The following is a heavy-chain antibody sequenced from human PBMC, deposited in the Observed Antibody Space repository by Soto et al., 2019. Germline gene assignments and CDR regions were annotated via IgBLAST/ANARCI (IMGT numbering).Heavy chain of an antibody. J-gene: IGHJ4*02. V-gene: IGHV1-69*02. D-gene: IGHD3-22*01. CDR2: IIPIFDMT. Sequence: QVQLVQSGTEVKKPGSSVTVSCKASGGPYSKYSISWVRQAPGQGLEWMGRIIPIFDMTNYAQKFQGRVTITADKSTSTVYMDLSSLRSEDTVVYYCARSLLGDHYDSDGLDSWGQGTLVSVSS. CDR1: GGPYSKYS. CDR3: ARSLLGDHYDSDGLDS.